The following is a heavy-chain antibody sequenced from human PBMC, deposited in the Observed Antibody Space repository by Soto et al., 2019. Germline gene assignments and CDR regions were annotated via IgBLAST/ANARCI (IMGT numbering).Heavy chain of an antibody. Sequence: GASVKVSCKASGGTFSSYAISWVRQAPRQGLEWMGGIIPIFGTANCAQKFQGRVTITADESTSTAYMELSSLRSEDTAAYYCARGGKDVDIVATTLFDYWGQGTLVTVSS. J-gene: IGHJ4*02. CDR2: IIPIFGTA. CDR3: ARGGKDVDIVATTLFDY. V-gene: IGHV1-69*13. D-gene: IGHD5-12*01. CDR1: GGTFSSYA.